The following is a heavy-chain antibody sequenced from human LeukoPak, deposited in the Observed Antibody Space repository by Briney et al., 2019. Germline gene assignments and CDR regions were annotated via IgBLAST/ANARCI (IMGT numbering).Heavy chain of an antibody. CDR3: AREVGWLHPQGAFDI. D-gene: IGHD5-12*01. Sequence: SETLSLTCTVSGGSISSSNYYWAWIRQPPGKGLEWIGNIHYSGSTYYNASLNSRITMSIDTSKNHFSLKLGSVTAADTAVYYCAREVGWLHPQGAFDIWGQGTMVTVSS. CDR1: GGSISSSNYY. CDR2: IHYSGST. J-gene: IGHJ3*02. V-gene: IGHV4-39*02.